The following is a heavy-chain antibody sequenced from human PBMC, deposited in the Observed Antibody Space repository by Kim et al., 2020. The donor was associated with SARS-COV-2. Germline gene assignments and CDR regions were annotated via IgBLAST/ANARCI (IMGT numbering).Heavy chain of an antibody. Sequence: SETLSLTCTVSGGSISSGGYYWSWIRQHPGKGLEWIGYIYYSGSTYYNPSLKSRVTISVDTSKNQFSLKLSSVTDADTAVYYCARGAEISSSWYGGLYYYGMDVWGQGTTVTGSS. D-gene: IGHD6-13*01. V-gene: IGHV4-31*03. CDR2: IYYSGST. CDR1: GGSISSGGYY. CDR3: ARGAEISSSWYGGLYYYGMDV. J-gene: IGHJ6*02.